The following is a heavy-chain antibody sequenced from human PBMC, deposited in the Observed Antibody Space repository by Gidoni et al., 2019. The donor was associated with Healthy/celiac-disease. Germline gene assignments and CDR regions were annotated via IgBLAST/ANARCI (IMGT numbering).Heavy chain of an antibody. Sequence: EVQLLESGGGLVQPGGSLRLSCAASGFTFSSYAMSWVRQAPGKGLEWVSAISGSGGSTYHADSVKGRVTIARDNSKNTLYLQMNSLRAEDTAVYYCASGYYGGTFDYWGQGTLVTVSS. J-gene: IGHJ4*02. D-gene: IGHD3-22*01. CDR3: ASGYYGGTFDY. V-gene: IGHV3-23*01. CDR2: ISGSGGST. CDR1: GFTFSSYA.